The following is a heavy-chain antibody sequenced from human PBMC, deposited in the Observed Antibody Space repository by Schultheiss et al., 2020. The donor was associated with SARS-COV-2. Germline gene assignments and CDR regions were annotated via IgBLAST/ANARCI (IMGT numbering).Heavy chain of an antibody. CDR2: IYSGGST. J-gene: IGHJ6*03. CDR1: GFTFSSYA. CDR3: ARAGYSYGLGYYYYYMDV. D-gene: IGHD5-18*01. Sequence: GESLKISCAASGFTFSSYAMSWVRQAPGKGLEWVAVIYSGGSTYYADSVKGRFTISRHNSKNTLYLQMNSLRAEDTAVYYCARAGYSYGLGYYYYYMDVWGKGTTVTVSS. V-gene: IGHV3-53*04.